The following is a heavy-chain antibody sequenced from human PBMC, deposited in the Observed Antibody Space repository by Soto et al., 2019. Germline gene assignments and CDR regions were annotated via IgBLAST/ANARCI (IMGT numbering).Heavy chain of an antibody. J-gene: IGHJ4*02. D-gene: IGHD2-2*01. V-gene: IGHV2-5*02. CDR1: GFSLSTSGVG. CDR2: IYWDDDK. Sequence: QITLKESGPTLVKPTQTLTLTCTFSGFSLSTSGVGVGWIRQPPGKALEWLALIYWDDDKRYTPSLKSSLTITKDTSKNQVVLTMTNMDPVDTATYYCAHRPRDAYNFDYWGQGTLVTVSS. CDR3: AHRPRDAYNFDY.